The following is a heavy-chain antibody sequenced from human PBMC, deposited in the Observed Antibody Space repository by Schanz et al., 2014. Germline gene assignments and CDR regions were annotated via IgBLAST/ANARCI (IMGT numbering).Heavy chain of an antibody. J-gene: IGHJ4*02. CDR1: GYTFISYG. D-gene: IGHD6-19*01. V-gene: IGHV1-18*01. Sequence: QVQLIQSGAEVKKPGASVTVSCKASGYTFISYGIKWVRQAPGQGLEWMGWISAYNGNTNYAQKLQGRVTMTTDTSTSTAYMELRSLRSDDTAVYYCARGGYSSGWYDRDIAHFDYWGQGTLATVSS. CDR3: ARGGYSSGWYDRDIAHFDY. CDR2: ISAYNGNT.